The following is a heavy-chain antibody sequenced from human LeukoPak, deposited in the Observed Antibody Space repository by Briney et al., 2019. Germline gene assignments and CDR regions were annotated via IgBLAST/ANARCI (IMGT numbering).Heavy chain of an antibody. CDR1: GDSVSSNSAA. CDR2: TYYRSKWYN. V-gene: IGHV6-1*01. D-gene: IGHD3-3*01. CDR3: ARDEVTIFGVVTIPFDY. Sequence: SQTLSLTFAISGDSVSSNSAAWNWIRQSPSRGLEWLGRTYYRSKWYNDYAVSVKGRITINPDTSKNQFSLQLNSVTPEDTAVYYCARDEVTIFGVVTIPFDYWGQGTLVTVSS. J-gene: IGHJ4*02.